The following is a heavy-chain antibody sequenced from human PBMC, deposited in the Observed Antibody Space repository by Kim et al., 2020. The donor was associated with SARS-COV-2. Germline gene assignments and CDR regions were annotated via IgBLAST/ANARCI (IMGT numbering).Heavy chain of an antibody. CDR2: ISWNSGSI. CDR1: GFTFDDYA. CDR3: AKSLYYYDSSGVRGYYMDV. D-gene: IGHD3-22*01. V-gene: IGHV3-9*01. Sequence: GGSLRLSCAASGFTFDDYAMHWVRQAPGKGLEWVSGISWNSGSIGYADSVKGRFTISRDNAKNSLYLQMNSLRAEDTALYYCAKSLYYYDSSGVRGYYMDVWGKGTTVTVSS. J-gene: IGHJ6*03.